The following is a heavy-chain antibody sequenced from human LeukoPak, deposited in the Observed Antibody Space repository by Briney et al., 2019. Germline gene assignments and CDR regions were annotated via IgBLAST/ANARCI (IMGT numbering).Heavy chain of an antibody. CDR1: GFTFSSYS. CDR2: ISSSSSTI. Sequence: PGGSLRLSCAASGFTFSSYSMNWVRQAPGKGLEWVSYISSSSSTIYYADSVKGRFTISRDNAKNSLYLQMNSLRAEDTAVYYCARSVKRYRWSGYYCFDYWGQGTLVTVSS. CDR3: ARSVKRYRWSGYYCFDY. V-gene: IGHV3-48*01. J-gene: IGHJ4*02. D-gene: IGHD3-3*01.